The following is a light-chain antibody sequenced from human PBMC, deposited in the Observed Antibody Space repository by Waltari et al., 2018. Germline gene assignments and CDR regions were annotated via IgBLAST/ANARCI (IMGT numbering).Light chain of an antibody. CDR3: QQANTFPLT. CDR1: QGIRNW. J-gene: IGKJ4*01. Sequence: DIQLTQSPSSVSASVGDRVTIPCRASQGIRNWLAWYAQKPGNAPKLPIFGATHLQSGVPSRFSGRGSGTDFTLTISSLQPEDFATYYCQQANTFPLTFGGGTKVEIK. CDR2: GAT. V-gene: IGKV1-12*01.